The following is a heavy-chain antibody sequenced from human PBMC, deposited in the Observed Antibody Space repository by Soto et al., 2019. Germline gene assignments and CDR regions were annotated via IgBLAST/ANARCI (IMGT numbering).Heavy chain of an antibody. CDR3: ARGVGIAARWRGSDYYMDV. CDR1: GGSFSGYY. D-gene: IGHD6-6*01. CDR2: INHSGST. J-gene: IGHJ6*03. V-gene: IGHV4-34*01. Sequence: SETLSLTCAVYGGSFSGYYWSWIRQPPGKGLEWIGEINHSGSTNYNPSLKSRVTISVDTSKNQFSLKLSSVTAADTAVYYCARGVGIAARWRGSDYYMDVWGKGTTVTVSS.